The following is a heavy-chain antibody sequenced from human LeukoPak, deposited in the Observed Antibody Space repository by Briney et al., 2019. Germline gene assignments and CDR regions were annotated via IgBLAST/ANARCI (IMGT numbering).Heavy chain of an antibody. CDR2: VSYDGDNK. CDR3: AEDSKYDGSGYYSLYNYYGMDV. Sequence: LCCSASERRFRNYGMYWVRQDPGKRQEWVAVVSYDGDNKYYRDSVKGRFTISRDNSKNTLYLQMNSLRAEDTAIYYCAEDSKYDGSGYYSLYNYYGMDVWGQGTSVTVAS. D-gene: IGHD3-22*01. J-gene: IGHJ6*02. CDR1: ERRFRNYG. V-gene: IGHV3-30*18.